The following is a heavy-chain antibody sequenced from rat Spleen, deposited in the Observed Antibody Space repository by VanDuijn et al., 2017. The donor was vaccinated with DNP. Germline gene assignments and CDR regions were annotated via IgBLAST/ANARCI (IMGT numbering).Heavy chain of an antibody. CDR1: GFTFNYYW. V-gene: IGHV5-31*01. CDR2: ITNGGGHT. D-gene: IGHD1-11*01. Sequence: EVQLVESGGDLVQPGRSLKLSCVASGFTFNYYWMTWIRHVPGKGLEWIASITNGGGHTSYRDSVKGRFTVFRDDAKNTLYLQMNSLRSEDMATYFCARHGRRVFDYWGQGVMVTVSS. J-gene: IGHJ2*01. CDR3: ARHGRRVFDY.